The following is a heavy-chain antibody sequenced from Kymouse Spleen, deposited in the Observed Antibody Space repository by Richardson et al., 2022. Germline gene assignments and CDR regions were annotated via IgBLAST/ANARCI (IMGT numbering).Heavy chain of an antibody. Sequence: QVQLQQWGAGLLKPSETLSLTCAVYGGSFSGYYWSWIRQPPGKGLEWIGEINHSGSTNYNPSLKSRVTISVDTSKNQFSLKLSSVTAADTAVYYCARRGTGTTGFDPWGQGTLVTVSS. V-gene: IGHV4-34*01. CDR3: ARRGTGTTGFDP. D-gene: IGHD1-7*01. CDR1: GGSFSGYY. CDR2: INHSGST. J-gene: IGHJ5*02.